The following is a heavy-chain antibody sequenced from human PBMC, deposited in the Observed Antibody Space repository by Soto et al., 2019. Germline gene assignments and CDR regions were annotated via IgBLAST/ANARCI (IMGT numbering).Heavy chain of an antibody. CDR3: AYSSGWYRHDV. J-gene: IGHJ3*01. CDR2: LLHSGTT. CDR1: GDSISSPKW. Sequence: QVQLQESGPGLVKPSGNLSLTCAVSGDSISSPKWWTWLRQPPGKGLEWIGDLLHSGTTNYNPSLKSRVILSVDKSQNQFSLSLTSVTAADTAIYYCAYSSGWYRHDVWGQGTSVTVSS. V-gene: IGHV4-4*02. D-gene: IGHD6-19*01.